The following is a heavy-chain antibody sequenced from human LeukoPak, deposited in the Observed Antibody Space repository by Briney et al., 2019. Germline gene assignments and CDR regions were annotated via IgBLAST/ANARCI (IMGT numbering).Heavy chain of an antibody. J-gene: IGHJ3*02. CDR1: GGSFSGYY. D-gene: IGHD2-2*01. CDR3: ARGLPADAFGI. V-gene: IGHV4-34*01. CDR2: INHSGST. Sequence: SETLSLTCAVYGGSFSGYYWSWIRQPPGKGLEWIGEINHSGSTNYNPSLKSRVTISVDTSKNQFSLKLSSVTAADTAVYYCARGLPADAFGIWGQGTMVTVSS.